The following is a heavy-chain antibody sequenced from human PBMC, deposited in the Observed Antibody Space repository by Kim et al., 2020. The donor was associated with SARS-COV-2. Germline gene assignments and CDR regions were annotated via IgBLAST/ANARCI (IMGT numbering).Heavy chain of an antibody. CDR2: ISWNSGSI. CDR3: AKGDDSSGYYLDY. J-gene: IGHJ4*02. D-gene: IGHD3-22*01. CDR1: GFTFDDYA. V-gene: IGHV3-9*01. Sequence: GGSLRLSCAASGFTFDDYAMHWVRQAPGKGLEWVSGISWNSGSIGYADSVKGRFTISRDNAKNSLYLQMNSLRAEDTALYYCAKGDDSSGYYLDYWGQGT.